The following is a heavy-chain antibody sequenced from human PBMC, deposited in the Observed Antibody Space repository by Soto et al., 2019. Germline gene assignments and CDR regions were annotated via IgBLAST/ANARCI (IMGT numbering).Heavy chain of an antibody. J-gene: IGHJ1*01. D-gene: IGHD6-13*01. V-gene: IGHV3-23*01. CDR2: ISGGGGTT. CDR1: GFTFGSYA. Sequence: GGSLRLSCAASGFTFGSYAMSWFRQAPGKGLEWVLGISGGGGTTYCADSVKGRFPISGVKSKYTLYRQVDRLRGVDTDVYDCAKDQAGAGMISRYFQQWGQGTLGTLCS. CDR3: AKDQAGAGMISRYFQQ.